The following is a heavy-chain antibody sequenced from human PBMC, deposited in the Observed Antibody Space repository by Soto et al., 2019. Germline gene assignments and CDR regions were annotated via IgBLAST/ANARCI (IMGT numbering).Heavy chain of an antibody. J-gene: IGHJ4*02. V-gene: IGHV3-11*01. CDR1: GFTFSDYY. CDR2: ISSSGSTI. CDR3: ARAPPPTFPIVGALDY. D-gene: IGHD1-26*01. Sequence: GGSLRLSCAASGFTFSDYYMSWIRQAPGKGLEWVSYISSSGSTIYYADSVKGRFTISRDNAKNSLYLQMNSLRAEDTAVYYCARAPPPTFPIVGALDYWGQGTLVTVSS.